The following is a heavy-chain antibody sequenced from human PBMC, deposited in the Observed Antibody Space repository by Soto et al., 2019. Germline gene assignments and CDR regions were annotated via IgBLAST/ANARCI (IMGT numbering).Heavy chain of an antibody. J-gene: IGHJ3*02. D-gene: IGHD4-17*01. CDR2: IYWSGNT. CDR1: GDSTSRGGYY. CDR3: ARGAADYGDAFDI. Sequence: QVRLQESGPGLVKPSQTLSLTCRVSGDSTSRGGYYWSWIRQHPGTGLEWIGYIYWSGNTYFNPSLKSRVSISLGTSSNQFSLNLTSVTAADTAVYYCARGAADYGDAFDIWGQGTTVTVSS. V-gene: IGHV4-31*03.